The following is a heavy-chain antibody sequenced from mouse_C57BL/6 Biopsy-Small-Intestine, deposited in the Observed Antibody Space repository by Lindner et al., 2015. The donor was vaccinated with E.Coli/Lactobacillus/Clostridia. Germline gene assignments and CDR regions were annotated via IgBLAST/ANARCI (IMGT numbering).Heavy chain of an antibody. CDR2: INPGSGGT. V-gene: IGHV1-54*01. J-gene: IGHJ3*01. CDR3: AREVYGNYEFFY. Sequence: VQLQESGAELVRPGTSVKVSCKASGYAFTNYLIEWVKKRPGQGLEWIGVINPGSGGTNYNEKFKGKATLTADKSASTVYMQLSSLTSEDSAVYFCAREVYGNYEFFYWGQGTLVTVSA. D-gene: IGHD2-1*01. CDR1: GYAFTNYL.